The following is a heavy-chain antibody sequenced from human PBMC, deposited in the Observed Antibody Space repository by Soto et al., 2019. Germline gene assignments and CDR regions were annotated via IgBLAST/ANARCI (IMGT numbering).Heavy chain of an antibody. J-gene: IGHJ6*02. CDR2: ISYDGSNK. D-gene: IGHD1-7*01. CDR1: GFTFSSYG. CDR3: AKDHGSNWNSHYYYGMDV. Sequence: GGSLRLSCAASGFTFSSYGMHWVRQAPGKGLEWVAVISYDGSNKYYADSVKGRFTISRDNSKNTLYLQMNSLRAEDTAVYYCAKDHGSNWNSHYYYGMDVWGQGTTVTVSS. V-gene: IGHV3-30*18.